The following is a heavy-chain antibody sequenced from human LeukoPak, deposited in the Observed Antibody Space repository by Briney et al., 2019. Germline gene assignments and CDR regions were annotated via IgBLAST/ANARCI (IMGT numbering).Heavy chain of an antibody. CDR3: AKVPRTDYDILTGQHFQH. D-gene: IGHD3-9*01. J-gene: IGHJ1*01. CDR2: ISYDGSNK. V-gene: IGHV3-30*18. Sequence: GGSLRLSCAASGFTVSSNYMSWVRQAPGKGLEWVAVISYDGSNKYYADSVKGRFTISRDNSKNTLYLQMNSLRAEDTAVYYCAKVPRTDYDILTGQHFQHWGQGTLVTVSS. CDR1: GFTVSSNY.